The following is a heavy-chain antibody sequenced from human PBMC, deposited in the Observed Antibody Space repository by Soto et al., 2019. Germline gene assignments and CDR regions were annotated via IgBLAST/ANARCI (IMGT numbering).Heavy chain of an antibody. CDR2: ISSSGSTI. CDR3: ARDSYYDSSAEGDWFDP. D-gene: IGHD3-22*01. V-gene: IGHV3-11*01. J-gene: IGHJ5*02. CDR1: GFTFSDYY. Sequence: QVQLVESGGGLVKPGGSLRLSCAASGFTFSDYYMSWIRQAPGKGLEWVSYISSSGSTIYYADSVKGRFTISRDNAKNXXYLQMNSLRAEDTAVYYCARDSYYDSSAEGDWFDPWGQGTLVTVSS.